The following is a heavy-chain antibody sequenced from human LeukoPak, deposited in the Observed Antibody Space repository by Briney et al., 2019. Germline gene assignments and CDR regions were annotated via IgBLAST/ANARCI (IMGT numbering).Heavy chain of an antibody. Sequence: PGGSLRLSCAASGFTFSNAWMSWVRQAPGKGLEWIGRIKRKTDSGTTDFAAPVKGRFAISRDDSENKVFLQMNSLKTEDTAVYYCATDLLDYWGQGTLVIVSS. V-gene: IGHV3-15*01. CDR2: IKRKTDSGTT. CDR3: ATDLLDY. J-gene: IGHJ4*02. CDR1: GFTFSNAW.